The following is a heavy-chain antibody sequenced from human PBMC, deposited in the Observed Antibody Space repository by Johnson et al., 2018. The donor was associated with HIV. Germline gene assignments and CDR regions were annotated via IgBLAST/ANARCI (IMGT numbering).Heavy chain of an antibody. V-gene: IGHV3-30*04. CDR2: ISCDGSNK. D-gene: IGHD3-22*01. CDR1: GFTFSSYA. CDR3: ARDRAYDSSGYYYGGGAFDI. Sequence: VQVVESGGGVVQPGRSLRLSCAASGFTFSSYAMHWVRQAPGKGLEWVAVISCDGSNKYYADSVKGRFTISRDNSKNTLYLQMNSLRAEDTALYYCARDRAYDSSGYYYGGGAFDIWGQGTMVTVSS. J-gene: IGHJ3*02.